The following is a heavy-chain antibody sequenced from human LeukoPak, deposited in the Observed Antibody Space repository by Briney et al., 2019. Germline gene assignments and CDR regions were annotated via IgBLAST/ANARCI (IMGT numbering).Heavy chain of an antibody. Sequence: GGSLRLSCAASGFTFSSYAMSWVRQAPGKGLEWVSAISGSGGSTYYADSVKGRSTISRDNSKNTLYLQMNSLRAEDTAVYYCARDPYSSSWYPNDAFDIWGQGTMVTVSS. V-gene: IGHV3-23*01. J-gene: IGHJ3*02. CDR3: ARDPYSSSWYPNDAFDI. CDR2: ISGSGGST. D-gene: IGHD6-13*01. CDR1: GFTFSSYA.